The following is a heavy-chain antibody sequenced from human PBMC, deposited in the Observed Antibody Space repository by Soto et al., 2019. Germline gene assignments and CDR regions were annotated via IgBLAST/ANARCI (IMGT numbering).Heavy chain of an antibody. CDR1: GGTFSSYA. V-gene: IGHV1-69*13. CDR2: IIPIFGTA. Sequence: SVKVSCKASGGTFSSYAISWVRQAPGQGLEWMGGIIPIFGTANYAQKFQGRVTITADESTSTAYMELSSLRSEDTAVYYCARDLRRDGYIDYWGQGTLVTVSS. J-gene: IGHJ4*02. CDR3: ARDLRRDGYIDY.